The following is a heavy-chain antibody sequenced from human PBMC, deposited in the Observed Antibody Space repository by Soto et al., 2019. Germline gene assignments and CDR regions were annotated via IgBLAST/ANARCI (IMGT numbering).Heavy chain of an antibody. J-gene: IGHJ4*02. D-gene: IGHD6-13*01. Sequence: PSETLSLTCAVYGGSFSGYYWSWIRQPPGKGLEWIGEINHSGSTNYNPSLKSRVTISVDTSKNQFSLKLSSVTAADTAVYYCARGRYSSKHLGYWGQGTLVTVYS. V-gene: IGHV4-34*01. CDR2: INHSGST. CDR1: GGSFSGYY. CDR3: ARGRYSSKHLGY.